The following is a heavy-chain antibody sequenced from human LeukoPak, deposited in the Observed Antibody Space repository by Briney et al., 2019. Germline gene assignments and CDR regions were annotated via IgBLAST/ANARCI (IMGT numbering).Heavy chain of an antibody. CDR3: ARDQLFSGSSSWSWVIGSPVDY. J-gene: IGHJ4*02. CDR2: IIPILGIA. D-gene: IGHD6-13*01. V-gene: IGHV1-69*04. Sequence: SVKVSCKASGGTFSSYAISWVRQAPGQGLEWMGRIIPILGIANYAQKFQGRVTITADKSTSTAYMELSSLRSDDTAVYYCARDQLFSGSSSWSWVIGSPVDYWGQGTLVTVSS. CDR1: GGTFSSYA.